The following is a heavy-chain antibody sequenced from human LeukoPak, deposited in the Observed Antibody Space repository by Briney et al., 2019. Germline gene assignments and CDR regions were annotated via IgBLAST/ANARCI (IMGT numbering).Heavy chain of an antibody. CDR2: IIPIFGTA. Sequence: SVKVSCKASGGTFSSYAISWVRQAPGQGLEWMGGIIPIFGTANYAQKFQGRVTITADESTSTAYMELSSLRSEDTAVYYCARVPAAMYNWFGPWGQGTLVTVSS. CDR1: GGTFSSYA. J-gene: IGHJ5*02. CDR3: ARVPAAMYNWFGP. D-gene: IGHD2-2*01. V-gene: IGHV1-69*13.